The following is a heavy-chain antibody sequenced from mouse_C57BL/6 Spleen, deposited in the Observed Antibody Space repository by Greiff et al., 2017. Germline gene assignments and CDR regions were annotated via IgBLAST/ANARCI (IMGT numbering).Heavy chain of an antibody. CDR1: GYTFTSYW. J-gene: IGHJ4*01. D-gene: IGHD2-3*01. Sequence: VQLQQPGTELVKPGASVKLSCKASGYTFTSYWMHWVKQRPGQGLEWIGNINPSNGGTNYNEKFKSKATLTVDKSSSTAYMQLSRLTSEDSAVYYCARSGWLLLDAMDYWGQGTSVTVSS. CDR2: INPSNGGT. V-gene: IGHV1-53*01. CDR3: ARSGWLLLDAMDY.